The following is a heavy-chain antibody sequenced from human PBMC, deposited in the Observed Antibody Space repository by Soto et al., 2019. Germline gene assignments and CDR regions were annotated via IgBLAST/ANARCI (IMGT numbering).Heavy chain of an antibody. CDR3: AKGVVISLVISAFDI. D-gene: IGHD2-21*01. Sequence: GSLRLSCAASGFTFSSYAMSWVRQAPGKGLEWVSAISGSGGSTYYADSVKGRYTISRDNSKNTLYLQMNSLRAEDTAVYYCAKGVVISLVISAFDIWGQGTLVTVSS. J-gene: IGHJ3*02. CDR1: GFTFSSYA. V-gene: IGHV3-23*01. CDR2: ISGSGGST.